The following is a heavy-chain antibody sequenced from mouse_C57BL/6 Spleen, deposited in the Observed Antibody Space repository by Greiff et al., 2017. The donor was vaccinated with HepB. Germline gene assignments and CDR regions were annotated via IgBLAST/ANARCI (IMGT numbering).Heavy chain of an antibody. D-gene: IGHD1-1*01. CDR2: INPNNGGT. V-gene: IGHV1-22*01. J-gene: IGHJ2*01. CDR3: ARGVDYYGSKYYFDY. Sequence: EVKLVESGPELVKPGASVKMSCKASGYTFTDYNMHWVKQSHGKSLEWIGYINPNNGGTSYNQKFKGKATLTVNKSSNTAYMELRSLTSEDSAVYYCARGVDYYGSKYYFDYWGQGTTLTVSS. CDR1: GYTFTDYN.